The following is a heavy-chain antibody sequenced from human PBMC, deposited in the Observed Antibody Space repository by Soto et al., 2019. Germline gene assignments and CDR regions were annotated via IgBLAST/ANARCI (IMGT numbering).Heavy chain of an antibody. D-gene: IGHD1-20*01. J-gene: IGHJ6*02. Sequence: QVQLVQSGAEVKKPGSSVKVSCKASGGTFSSYAISWVRQAPGQGLEWMGGIIPIFGTANYAQKFQGRVTITAVESTSTAYMELSSLRSEDTAVYYCARVRVFYHWNYYYYGMDVWGQGTTVTVSS. CDR1: GGTFSSYA. V-gene: IGHV1-69*01. CDR2: IIPIFGTA. CDR3: ARVRVFYHWNYYYYGMDV.